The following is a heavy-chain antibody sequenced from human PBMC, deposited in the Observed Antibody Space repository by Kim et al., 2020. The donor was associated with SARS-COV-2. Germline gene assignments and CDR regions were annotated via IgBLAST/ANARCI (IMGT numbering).Heavy chain of an antibody. D-gene: IGHD2-2*01. J-gene: IGHJ5*02. CDR1: GDSVSDNSAA. CDR2: TYYRSKWYT. CDR3: TRTPQLGTNHPKNWFDP. V-gene: IGHV6-1*01. Sequence: SQTLSLTCAISGDSVSDNSAAWNWVRQSPSRGLEWLGRTYYRSKWYTYYAIFVKSRITINADTSKNQFSLHLNSVTPEDTAMYYCTRTPQLGTNHPKNWFDPWGQGTLVTVSS.